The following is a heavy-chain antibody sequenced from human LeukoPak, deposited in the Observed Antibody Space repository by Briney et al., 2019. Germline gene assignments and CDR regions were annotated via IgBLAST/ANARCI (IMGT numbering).Heavy chain of an antibody. CDR1: GFTFSSYS. D-gene: IGHD6-19*01. CDR2: ISSSSSYI. J-gene: IGHJ4*02. CDR3: AREGRKQWLVSWGDY. Sequence: GGSLRLSCAASGFTFSSYSMNWVRQAPGKGLEWVSSISSSSSYIYYADSVKGRFTISRDNAKNSLYLQMNSLRAEDTAVYYCAREGRKQWLVSWGDYWGQGTLVTVSS. V-gene: IGHV3-21*01.